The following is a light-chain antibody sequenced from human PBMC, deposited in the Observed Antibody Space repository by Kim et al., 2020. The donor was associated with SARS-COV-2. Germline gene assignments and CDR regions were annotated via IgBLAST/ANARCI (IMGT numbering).Light chain of an antibody. V-gene: IGLV2-14*03. CDR2: DVS. Sequence: GQSITISCTGTISDVGDYDYVAWYQQRPGKAPQLIIYDVSSRPTGVSSRFSGSKSANTASLTISGLQPEDEADYYCSSFTDRNTWVFGGGTQLTVL. J-gene: IGLJ3*02. CDR3: SSFTDRNTWV. CDR1: ISDVGDYDY.